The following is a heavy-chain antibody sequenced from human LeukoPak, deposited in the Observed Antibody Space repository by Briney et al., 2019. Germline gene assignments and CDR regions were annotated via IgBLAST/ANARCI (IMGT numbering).Heavy chain of an antibody. Sequence: PGGSLRLSCAASGFTFSSYWMSWVRQAPGKGLEWVANIKQDGSEKYYVDSVKGRFTISRDNRQDTLYLQMNSLTTEDTAIYYCVKEKDCGRECYFFDSWGQGALVTVSS. CDR1: GFTFSSYW. D-gene: IGHD2-21*01. J-gene: IGHJ4*02. CDR2: IKQDGSEK. V-gene: IGHV3-7*03. CDR3: VKEKDCGRECYFFDS.